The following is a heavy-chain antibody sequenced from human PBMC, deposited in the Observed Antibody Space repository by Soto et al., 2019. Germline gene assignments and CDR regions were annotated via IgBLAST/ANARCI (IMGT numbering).Heavy chain of an antibody. V-gene: IGHV4-31*03. CDR2: IYYSGST. J-gene: IGHJ6*03. CDR1: GGSISSGGYY. CDR3: ARTTYGDYAVGYYMDV. Sequence: QVQLQESGPGLVKPSQTLSLTCTVSGGSISSGGYYWSWIRQHPGKGLEWIGYIYYSGSTYYNPSVKSRVTISVDPSNNQFSLKLSSVTAADTAVYYCARTTYGDYAVGYYMDVWGKGTTVTVSS. D-gene: IGHD4-17*01.